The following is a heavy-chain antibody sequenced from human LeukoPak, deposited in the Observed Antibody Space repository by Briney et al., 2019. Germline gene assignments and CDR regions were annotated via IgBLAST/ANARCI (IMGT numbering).Heavy chain of an antibody. CDR1: GFTFSSYA. CDR3: AQPQGGYSGYDLREFDY. D-gene: IGHD5-12*01. CDR2: ISGSGGST. V-gene: IGHV3-23*01. Sequence: GGSLRLSCAASGFTFSSYAMSWVRQAPGKGLEWVSAISGSGGSTYYADSVKGRFTISRDNSKNTLYLQMNSLRAEDTAVYYCAQPQGGYSGYDLREFDYWGQGTLVTVSS. J-gene: IGHJ4*02.